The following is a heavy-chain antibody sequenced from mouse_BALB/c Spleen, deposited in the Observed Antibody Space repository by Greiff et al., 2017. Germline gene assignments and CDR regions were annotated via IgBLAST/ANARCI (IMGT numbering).Heavy chain of an antibody. CDR3: ARRDKHDAMDY. Sequence: VQLQQSGPELVKPGASVKISCKASGYTFTDYNMDWVKQSHGKSLEWIGDINPNNGGTNYNQKFKGKATLTVDKSSSTAYMDLRSLTSEDTAVYYCARRDKHDAMDYWGQGTSVTVSS. CDR1: GYTFTDYN. J-gene: IGHJ4*01. CDR2: INPNNGGT. V-gene: IGHV1-18*01.